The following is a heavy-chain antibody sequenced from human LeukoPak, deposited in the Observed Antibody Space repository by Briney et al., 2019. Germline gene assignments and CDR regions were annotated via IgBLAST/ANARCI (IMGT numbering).Heavy chain of an antibody. CDR2: IYSGGST. J-gene: IGHJ4*02. Sequence: GGSLRLSCAASGFTFSSYWMSWVRQAPGTGLEWVSVIYSGGSTYYADSVKGRFTISRDNSKNTLYLQMNSLRAEDTAVYYCARSPIAAAGFFHYWGQGTLVTVSS. CDR1: GFTFSSYW. CDR3: ARSPIAAAGFFHY. D-gene: IGHD6-13*01. V-gene: IGHV3-66*01.